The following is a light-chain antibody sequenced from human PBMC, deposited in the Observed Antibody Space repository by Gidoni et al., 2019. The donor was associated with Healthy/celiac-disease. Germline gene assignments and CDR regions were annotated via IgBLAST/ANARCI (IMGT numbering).Light chain of an antibody. CDR3: CSYAGSSDWV. J-gene: IGLJ3*02. V-gene: IGLV2-11*01. Sequence: QSALTLPRSVSGSPGQSVTISCTGTSSDVGGYNYLSWYQQHPGKAPKLMIYDVSKRPSGVPDRFSGSKSGNTASLTISGLQAEDEADYYCCSYAGSSDWVFGGGTKLTVL. CDR1: SSDVGGYNY. CDR2: DVS.